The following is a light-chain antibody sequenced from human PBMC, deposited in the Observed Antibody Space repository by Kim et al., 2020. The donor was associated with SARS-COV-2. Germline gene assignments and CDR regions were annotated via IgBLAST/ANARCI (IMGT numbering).Light chain of an antibody. CDR3: SSYISSSTLDVV. J-gene: IGLJ2*01. Sequence: QSALTQPASVSGSPGQSITISCTGTSGDVGGYNYVSWYQQHPGKAPKLMIYDVSNRPSGVSNRFSGSKSGNTASLTISGLQAEDEADYYCSSYISSSTLDVVFGGGTKLTVL. CDR1: SGDVGGYNY. CDR2: DVS. V-gene: IGLV2-14*03.